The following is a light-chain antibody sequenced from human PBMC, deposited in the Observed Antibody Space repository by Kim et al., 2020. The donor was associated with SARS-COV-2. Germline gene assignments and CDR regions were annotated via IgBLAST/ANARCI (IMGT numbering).Light chain of an antibody. J-gene: IGKJ1*01. CDR2: MAS. CDR3: QQYNNHSPWT. Sequence: SVVDGGAITCRASRSIGSRLAWYQQKPGRAPQPLIYMASYLGNGVPSRFSGSGSWTDFTPPISSLQPDDFAAYYCQQYNNHSPWTFGQGTTVDIK. CDR1: RSIGSR. V-gene: IGKV1-5*03.